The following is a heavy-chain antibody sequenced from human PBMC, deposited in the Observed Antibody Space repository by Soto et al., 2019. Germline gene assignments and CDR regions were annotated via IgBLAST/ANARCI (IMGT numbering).Heavy chain of an antibody. CDR3: TSRTVTESFDY. D-gene: IGHD4-17*01. V-gene: IGHV3-73*02. Sequence: EVQLVESGGGLVQPGGSLKLSCAASGFTFSGSAIHWVRQASGKGLEWVGRIRSKANSYATAYAASVKGRFTISRDDSKNTAYLQLISLKTEDTAVYYCTSRTVTESFDYWGQGTLVTVSS. J-gene: IGHJ4*02. CDR1: GFTFSGSA. CDR2: IRSKANSYAT.